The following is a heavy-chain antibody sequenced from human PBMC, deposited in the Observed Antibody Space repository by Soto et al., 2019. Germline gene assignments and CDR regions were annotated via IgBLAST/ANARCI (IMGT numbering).Heavy chain of an antibody. D-gene: IGHD3-10*01. Sequence: EQLVESGGGVVQTGRSLRLSCATSGFTFSDYAMHWVRQAPGKGLEWVAFISYDGRNENYGDSVKGRFTVSRDNSQKTLYLQMNSLRVEDTAVYYCVKEWSYYENFGAFNVWGQGTMVTVSS. CDR3: VKEWSYYENFGAFNV. CDR1: GFTFSDYA. CDR2: ISYDGRNE. V-gene: IGHV3-33*06. J-gene: IGHJ3*01.